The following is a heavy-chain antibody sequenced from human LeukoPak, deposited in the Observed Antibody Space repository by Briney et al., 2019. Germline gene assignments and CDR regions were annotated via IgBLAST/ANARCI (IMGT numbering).Heavy chain of an antibody. CDR3: ARADIVVVVAATSDFDY. Sequence: EASVKVSCKASGYTFTSYGISWVRQAPGQGLEWMGWISAYNGNTNYAQKLQGRVTMTTGTSTSTAYMELRSLRSDDTAVYYCARADIVVVVAATSDFDYWGQGTLVTVSS. CDR1: GYTFTSYG. D-gene: IGHD2-15*01. V-gene: IGHV1-18*01. CDR2: ISAYNGNT. J-gene: IGHJ4*02.